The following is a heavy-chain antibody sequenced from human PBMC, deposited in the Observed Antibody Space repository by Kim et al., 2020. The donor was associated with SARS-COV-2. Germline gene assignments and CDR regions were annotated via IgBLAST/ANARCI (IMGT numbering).Heavy chain of an antibody. CDR2: IYYSGST. V-gene: IGHV4-59*01. CDR3: SRGELLLHHPTTGYPMDV. D-gene: IGHD3-10*01. CDR1: GGSFSSYY. Sequence: SETLSLTCTVSGGSFSSYYWSWIRQPPGKGLEWIGYIYYSGSTNYNPSLKSRITISVNTSTTQFSLKLNSVTAADTAAYYCSRGELLLHHPTTGYPMDV. J-gene: IGHJ6*01.